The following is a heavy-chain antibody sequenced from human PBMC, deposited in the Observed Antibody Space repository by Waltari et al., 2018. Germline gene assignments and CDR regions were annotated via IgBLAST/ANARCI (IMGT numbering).Heavy chain of an antibody. CDR3: ASTNPAAEYY. CDR2: ISSSSSYI. J-gene: IGHJ4*02. Sequence: EVQLVESGGGLVKPGGSLRLSCAASGFTFSSYSMHWVRQAPGKGLEWVSSISSSSSYIYYADSVKGRFTISRDNAKNSLYLQMNSLRAEDTAVYYCASTNPAAEYYWGQGTLVTVSS. D-gene: IGHD6-13*01. V-gene: IGHV3-21*01. CDR1: GFTFSSYS.